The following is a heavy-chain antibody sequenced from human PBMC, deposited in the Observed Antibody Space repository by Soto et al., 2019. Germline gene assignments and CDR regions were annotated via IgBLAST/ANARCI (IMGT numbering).Heavy chain of an antibody. CDR1: GYTFTSYA. V-gene: IGHV1-3*01. D-gene: IGHD5-12*01. CDR2: INAGNGNT. J-gene: IGHJ5*02. CDR3: ARDRLHRAPNWFDP. Sequence: ASVKVSCKASGYTFTSYAMHWVRQAPGQRLEWMGWINAGNGNTKYSQKFQGRVTITRDTSASTAYMELSSLRSEDTAVYYCARDRLHRAPNWFDPWGQGTLVTVSS.